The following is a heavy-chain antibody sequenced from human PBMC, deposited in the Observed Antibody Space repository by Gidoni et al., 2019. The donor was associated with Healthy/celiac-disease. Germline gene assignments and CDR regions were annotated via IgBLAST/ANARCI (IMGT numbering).Heavy chain of an antibody. Sequence: EVQLLESGGGLVQPGGSLILSCAASGFTFSSYAMSWVRQAPGKGLEWVAAISGSGGSTYYADSVKGRFTISRDNSKNTLDLQMNSLRAEDTAVYYCAKPGTSGGYDYDYWGQGTLVTVSS. V-gene: IGHV3-23*01. CDR3: AKPGTSGGYDYDY. CDR1: GFTFSSYA. D-gene: IGHD5-12*01. CDR2: ISGSGGST. J-gene: IGHJ4*02.